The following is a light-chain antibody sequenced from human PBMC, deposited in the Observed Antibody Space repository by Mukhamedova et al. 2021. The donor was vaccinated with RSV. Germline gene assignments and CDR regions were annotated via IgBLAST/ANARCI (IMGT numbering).Light chain of an antibody. CDR3: HQSSSLPRT. CDR1: IGTS. V-gene: IGKV6D-21*02. J-gene: IGKJ2*02. CDR2: YAS. Sequence: IGTSLHWYQQKPDQSPKLLIKYASQSISGVPSRFSGSGSGTDFTLTINGLEAEDAAAYYCHQSSSLPRTFGQGTKLEIK.